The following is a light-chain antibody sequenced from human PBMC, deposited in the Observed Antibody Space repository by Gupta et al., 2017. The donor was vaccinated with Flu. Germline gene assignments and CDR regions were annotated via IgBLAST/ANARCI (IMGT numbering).Light chain of an antibody. J-gene: IGLJ2*01. CDR2: EIN. V-gene: IGLV2-14*01. CDR3: ASYRGTSFTGTLV. Sequence: ALTQPDSVSRSPGQSITTSCPGPGDDIGTSNYVSWYKHRPDLVPKLILSEINVRPSKVSARFSGTNSGATASLTISGLRAEDEARYYGASYRGTSFTGTLVFGAGTKLSVL. CDR1: GDDIGTSNY.